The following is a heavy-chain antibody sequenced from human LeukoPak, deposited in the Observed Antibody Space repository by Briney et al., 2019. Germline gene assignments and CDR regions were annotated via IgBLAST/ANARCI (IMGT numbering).Heavy chain of an antibody. CDR1: GFTFTAYT. D-gene: IGHD2-2*01. CDR2: ISGSTTDI. CDR3: ARAQRETVVVMNWFDP. Sequence: GGSLRLSCAASGFTFTAYTINWVRQAPGKGLEWVSYISGSTTDIYYADSVKGRFTISRDNAKNSLYLQMNSLRAEDTAVYYCARAQRETVVVMNWFDPWGQGTLVTVSS. V-gene: IGHV3-21*01. J-gene: IGHJ5*02.